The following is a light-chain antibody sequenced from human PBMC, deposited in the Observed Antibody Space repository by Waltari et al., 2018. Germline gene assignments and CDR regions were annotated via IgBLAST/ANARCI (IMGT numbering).Light chain of an antibody. CDR2: WAS. CDR1: QSVLSRSKNKNY. V-gene: IGKV4-1*01. CDR3: QHYYSTPLA. J-gene: IGKJ4*01. Sequence: DIVMTQSPDSLAVSLGERATINCRSSQSVLSRSKNKNYLAWYQRKQGQPPKLLLYWASTRESGVPDRFSGSGSGTDFTLTISSLQAEDVAVYYCQHYYSTPLAFGGGTKVEIK.